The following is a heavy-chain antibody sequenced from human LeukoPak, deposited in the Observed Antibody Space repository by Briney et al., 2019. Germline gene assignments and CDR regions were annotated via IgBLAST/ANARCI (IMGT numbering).Heavy chain of an antibody. CDR3: ARAPIHLMGYAHYDN. Sequence: GASVKVSCKASGYTFTSYYMHWARQAPGQGLEWMGITNSSGGSTSYAQKFQGRVTMTRDMSTSTVYMELSSLRSEDTAVYFCARAPIHLMGYAHYDNWGQGTLITVSS. J-gene: IGHJ4*02. CDR1: GYTFTSYY. CDR2: TNSSGGST. D-gene: IGHD2-8*01. V-gene: IGHV1-46*01.